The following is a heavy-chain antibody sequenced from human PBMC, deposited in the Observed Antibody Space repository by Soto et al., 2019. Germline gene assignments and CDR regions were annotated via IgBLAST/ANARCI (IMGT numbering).Heavy chain of an antibody. Sequence: QVQLQESGPGLVKPSQTLSLTCTVSGGSISSGGYYWSWIRQHPGKGLEWIGYIYNSGSTSYNPSVMSSITTSVDTCKTQFYLRVTSVSAADTAVYYCARQYDNNIATRFDLWGQGTLVTVSS. CDR1: GGSISSGGYY. CDR3: ARQYDNNIATRFDL. J-gene: IGHJ5*02. V-gene: IGHV4-31*03. D-gene: IGHD1-1*01. CDR2: IYNSGST.